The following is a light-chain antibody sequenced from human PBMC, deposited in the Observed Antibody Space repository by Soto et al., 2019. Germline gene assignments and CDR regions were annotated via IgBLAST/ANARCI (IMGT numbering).Light chain of an antibody. CDR3: QQRSNRKWM. Sequence: EIVLTQSPATLSLSPGERATLSCRASQSVSSYLAWYQQKPGQAPRLLIYDASNRATGIPARFSGSGSGTDFTLTISSLEPEDFAVYYCQQRSNRKWMFGQGTKVDIK. V-gene: IGKV3-11*01. CDR2: DAS. J-gene: IGKJ1*01. CDR1: QSVSSY.